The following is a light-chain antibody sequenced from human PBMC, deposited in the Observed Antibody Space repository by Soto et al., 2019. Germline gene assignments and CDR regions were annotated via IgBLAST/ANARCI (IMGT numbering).Light chain of an antibody. V-gene: IGKV1-9*01. Sequence: DIQLTQSPSFLSASVGDRVTITCRASQGIRDFLAWYQQKPGKAPKLLIYAASTLQAGVPTRFSGFASGTEFTLTISNLQPADSATYYCQQFNVYPLTFGEGTKVEIK. CDR3: QQFNVYPLT. CDR2: AAS. CDR1: QGIRDF. J-gene: IGKJ4*01.